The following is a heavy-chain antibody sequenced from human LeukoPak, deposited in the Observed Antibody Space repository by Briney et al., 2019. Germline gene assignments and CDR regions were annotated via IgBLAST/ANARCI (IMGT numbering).Heavy chain of an antibody. Sequence: PGGSLRLSCAASGFTFSSYSMNWVRQAPGKGLEWVANMNQDGSEKNYVDSVEGRFTISRDNAKNSLYLQMNSLRVEDTAVYYCARNAFDSWGQGTMVTVSS. CDR3: ARNAFDS. CDR2: MNQDGSEK. V-gene: IGHV3-7*01. J-gene: IGHJ3*02. CDR1: GFTFSSYS.